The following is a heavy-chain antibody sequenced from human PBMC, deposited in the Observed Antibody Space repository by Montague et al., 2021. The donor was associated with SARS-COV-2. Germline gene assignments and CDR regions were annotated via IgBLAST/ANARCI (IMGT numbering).Heavy chain of an antibody. D-gene: IGHD4-17*01. CDR3: ATSSPQFYGDHDAGPYYYGIDV. CDR2: FDPEDGET. Sequence: SVKVSCKVSGYTLTELSMHWVRQAPGKGLEWMGGFDPEDGETIYAQKFQGRVTMTKDTSTDTAYMELSSLRSEDTAVYYCATSSPQFYGDHDAGPYYYGIDVWGQGTTVTVSS. J-gene: IGHJ6*02. CDR1: GYTLTELS. V-gene: IGHV1-24*01.